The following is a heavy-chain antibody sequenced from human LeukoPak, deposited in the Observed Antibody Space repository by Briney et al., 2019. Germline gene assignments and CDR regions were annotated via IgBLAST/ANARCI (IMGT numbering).Heavy chain of an antibody. CDR2: ISWDGGST. CDR3: TTDYGHGT. V-gene: IGHV3-43D*03. J-gene: IGHJ5*02. D-gene: IGHD1-1*01. CDR1: GFTFDDYA. Sequence: GGSLRLSCAASGFTFDDYAMHWVRQAPGKGLEWVSLISWDGGSTYYADSVKGRFTISRDNSKNSLYLQMNSLRAEDTALYYCTTDYGHGTWGQGTLVTVSS.